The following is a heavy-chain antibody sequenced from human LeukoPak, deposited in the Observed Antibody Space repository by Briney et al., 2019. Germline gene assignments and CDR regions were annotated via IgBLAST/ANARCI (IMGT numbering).Heavy chain of an antibody. CDR1: GYTFTSYG. J-gene: IGHJ6*02. D-gene: IGHD2-8*01. Sequence: ASVKVSCTASGYTFTSYGISWVRQAPGQGLEWMGWISAYNGNTNYAQKLQGRVTMTTDTSTSTAYMELRSLRSDDTAVYYCARVGEGYCTNGVCYRDYYYYGMDVWGQGTTVTVSS. CDR3: ARVGEGYCTNGVCYRDYYYYGMDV. V-gene: IGHV1-18*01. CDR2: ISAYNGNT.